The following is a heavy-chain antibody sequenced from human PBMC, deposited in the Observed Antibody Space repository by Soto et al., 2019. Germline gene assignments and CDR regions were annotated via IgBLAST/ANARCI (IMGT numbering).Heavy chain of an antibody. V-gene: IGHV4-34*01. CDR3: ARSFYGSGSQPIDY. CDR1: GGSFSGYY. Sequence: QVQLQQWGAGLLKPSETLSLTCAVYGGSFSGYYWSWIRQPPGKGLEWIGEINHSGSTNYNPSLKSRVTISVDTSKNQFSLKLSSVTAADTAVYYCARSFYGSGSQPIDYWGQGTLVTVSS. D-gene: IGHD3-10*01. J-gene: IGHJ4*02. CDR2: INHSGST.